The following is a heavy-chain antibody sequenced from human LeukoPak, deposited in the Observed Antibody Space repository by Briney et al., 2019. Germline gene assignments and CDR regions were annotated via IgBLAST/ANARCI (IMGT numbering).Heavy chain of an antibody. Sequence: PGGSLRLFCAASGFTFSSYAIICLRHSPEKGLEGVSAIRGWGGSTYYADCVKGRFTIYRDNSMNTLYLQMNSLRAEDTAVYYCARVITDRVAMEFNYYYMDVWGKGTTVTISS. CDR3: ARVITDRVAMEFNYYYMDV. J-gene: IGHJ6*03. CDR1: GFTFSSYA. D-gene: IGHD5-18*01. V-gene: IGHV3-23*01. CDR2: IRGWGGST.